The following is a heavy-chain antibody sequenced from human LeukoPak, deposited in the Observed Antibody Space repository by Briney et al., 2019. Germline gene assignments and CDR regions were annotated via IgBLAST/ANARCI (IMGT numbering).Heavy chain of an antibody. CDR2: IYSAGST. Sequence: GRCLRLSRAASVFTVSSIYMSWVREAPGQGLEGGSVIYSAGSTNYADSVKGQFNISRHNPKNTLYLQMNSLRAEDTAVYHCAREGIAARHPARWDYYYGMDVWGQGTMVTVSS. J-gene: IGHJ6*02. CDR3: AREGIAARHPARWDYYYGMDV. CDR1: VFTVSSIY. V-gene: IGHV3-53*04. D-gene: IGHD6-6*01.